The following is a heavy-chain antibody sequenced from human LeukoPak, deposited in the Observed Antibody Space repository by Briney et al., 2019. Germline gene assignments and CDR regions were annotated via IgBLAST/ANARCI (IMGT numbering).Heavy chain of an antibody. CDR1: AFTFSSYW. D-gene: IGHD5-18*01. CDR2: IKEDGSEK. CDR3: ARVRGFIYGSYYFDY. Sequence: GGSLRLSCAASAFTFSSYWMTWVRQAPGKGLEWVANIKEDGSEKYYADSVKGRFTISRDNAKNSLYLQMNSLTAEDSALYYCARVRGFIYGSYYFDYRGQGTLVTVSS. V-gene: IGHV3-7*01. J-gene: IGHJ4*02.